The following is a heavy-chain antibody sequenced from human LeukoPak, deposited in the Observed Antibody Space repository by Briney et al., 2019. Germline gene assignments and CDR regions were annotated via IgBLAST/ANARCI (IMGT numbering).Heavy chain of an antibody. D-gene: IGHD5-18*01. V-gene: IGHV1-69*05. Sequence: SVKVSCXASGGTFSSYAISWVRQAPGQGPEWMGRIIPIFGTANYAQKFQGRVTITTDESTSTAYMELSSLRSEDTAVYYCARGLVDTAMAIFDYWGQGTLVTVSS. CDR3: ARGLVDTAMAIFDY. CDR1: GGTFSSYA. J-gene: IGHJ4*02. CDR2: IIPIFGTA.